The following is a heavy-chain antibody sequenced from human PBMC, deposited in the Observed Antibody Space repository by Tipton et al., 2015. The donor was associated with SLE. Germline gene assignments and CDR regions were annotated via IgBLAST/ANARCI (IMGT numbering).Heavy chain of an antibody. V-gene: IGHV4-59*12. CDR1: GGSFSGYY. J-gene: IGHJ4*02. Sequence: TLSLTCTVSGGSFSGYYWSWIRQPPGKGLEWIGYIYDSGNSDYNPSLKSRVTISVDTSKNQFSLRLSSVTAADTAVYYCARAFGAAAGEDYWGQGTLVTVSS. D-gene: IGHD6-13*01. CDR3: ARAFGAAAGEDY. CDR2: IYDSGNS.